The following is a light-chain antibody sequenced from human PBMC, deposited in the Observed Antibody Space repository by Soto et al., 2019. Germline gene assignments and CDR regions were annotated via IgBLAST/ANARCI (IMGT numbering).Light chain of an antibody. CDR3: QQYNSYST. J-gene: IGKJ1*01. CDR2: DAS. CDR1: QSISSW. Sequence: IHITQSPSHMSASVGDRVTITCRASQSISSWLAWYQQKPGKAPKLLIYDASSLESGVPSRFSGSGSGTEFTLTISSLQPDDFATYYCQQYNSYSTFGQGTKVDIK. V-gene: IGKV1-5*01.